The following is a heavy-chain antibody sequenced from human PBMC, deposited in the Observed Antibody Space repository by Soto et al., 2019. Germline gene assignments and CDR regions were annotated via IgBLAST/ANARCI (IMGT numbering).Heavy chain of an antibody. D-gene: IGHD5-12*01. V-gene: IGHV4-31*03. Sequence: SETLSLTCTVSGGSISSGGYYWSWIRQHPGKGLEWIGYIYYSGSTYYNPSLKSRVTISVDTSKNQFSLKLSSVTAADTAVYYCASGLRDLWWFDPWGQGTLVTVSS. J-gene: IGHJ5*02. CDR2: IYYSGST. CDR3: ASGLRDLWWFDP. CDR1: GGSISSGGYY.